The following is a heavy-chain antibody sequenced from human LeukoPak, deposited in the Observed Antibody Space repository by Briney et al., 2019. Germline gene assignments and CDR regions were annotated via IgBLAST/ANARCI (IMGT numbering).Heavy chain of an antibody. Sequence: TGGSLRLSCAASGFTVSSNYMSWVRQAPGKGLEWVSVIYSGGSTYYADSVKGRFTISRDNSKNTLYLQMNSLRAEDTAVYYCARGSSSGYPNYYFDYWGQGTLVTVSS. CDR3: ARGSSSGYPNYYFDY. D-gene: IGHD3-22*01. V-gene: IGHV3-53*01. CDR2: IYSGGST. J-gene: IGHJ4*02. CDR1: GFTVSSNY.